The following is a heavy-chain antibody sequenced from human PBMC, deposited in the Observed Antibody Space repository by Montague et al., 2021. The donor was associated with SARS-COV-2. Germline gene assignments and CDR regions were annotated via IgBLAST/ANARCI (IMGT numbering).Heavy chain of an antibody. CDR3: ANDVGALLGSGSYQGY. D-gene: IGHD3-10*01. CDR2: ISGSGGST. CDR1: GFTFSSYA. V-gene: IGHV3-23*01. J-gene: IGHJ4*02. Sequence: SLRLSCAASGFTFSSYAMSWVRQAPGKGLEWVSTISGSGGSTYYADSVKGRFTISRDNFKNTLYLQMNSLRAEDTAVYYCANDVGALLGSGSYQGYWGQGTLVTVSS.